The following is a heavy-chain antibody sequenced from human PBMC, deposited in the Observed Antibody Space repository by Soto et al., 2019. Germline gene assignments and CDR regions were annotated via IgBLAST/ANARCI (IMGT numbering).Heavy chain of an antibody. J-gene: IGHJ4*02. CDR2: FYYSGST. V-gene: IGHV4-61*01. CDR1: GGSVSSASYF. D-gene: IGHD3-22*01. Sequence: SETLSLTCTVSGGSVSSASYFWSWIRQPPGKGLEWIGYFYYSGSTNYNPSLKSRVTISVDTSKNQFSLKLSSVTAADTAVYYCARETSGYYDYWGQGTLVTVSS. CDR3: ARETSGYYDY.